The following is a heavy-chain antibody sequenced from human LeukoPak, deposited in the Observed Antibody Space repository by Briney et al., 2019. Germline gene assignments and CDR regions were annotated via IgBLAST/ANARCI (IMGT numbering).Heavy chain of an antibody. D-gene: IGHD6-19*01. Sequence: SETLSLTCTVSGGSISSSSYYWGWIRQPPAKGLEWIGNIHYSGSTYYNPSLKSRVTISVDTSKNQFSLKLSSVTAADRAVYYCARWYSSGWAFDYWGQGTLVTVSS. CDR2: IHYSGST. CDR1: GGSISSSSYY. V-gene: IGHV4-39*07. CDR3: ARWYSSGWAFDY. J-gene: IGHJ4*02.